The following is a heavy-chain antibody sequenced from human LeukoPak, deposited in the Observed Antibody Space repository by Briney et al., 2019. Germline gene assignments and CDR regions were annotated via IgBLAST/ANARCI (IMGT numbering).Heavy chain of an antibody. V-gene: IGHV4-59*02. CDR2: LSYTGRT. CDR1: GASVSTSH. Sequence: SETLSLTCVVSGASVSTSHWNWIRQLPGKGLEWIGCLSYTGRTDYNPSLTSRVTISLGTSKNQVSLKLRSVTAADTAVYYCSEGYFEPFAHWGQGTLVTVSS. J-gene: IGHJ4*02. CDR3: SEGYFEPFAH. D-gene: IGHD2/OR15-2a*01.